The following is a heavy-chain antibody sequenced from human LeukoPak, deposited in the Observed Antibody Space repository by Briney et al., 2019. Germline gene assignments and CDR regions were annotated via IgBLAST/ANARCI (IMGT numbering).Heavy chain of an antibody. V-gene: IGHV4-59*01. D-gene: IGHD2-2*01. CDR3: ARVSCTSTSCPGWIDP. CDR2: IYYSGTT. J-gene: IGHJ5*02. Sequence: KSSETLSLTCTVYGGAISSYYWSWLRQPPGKGLDWTGYIYYSGTTNYNPSLKSRVTISLDTSKKQLSLKLSSVTAADTAVYYCARVSCTSTSCPGWIDPWGQGTLVTVSS. CDR1: GGAISSYY.